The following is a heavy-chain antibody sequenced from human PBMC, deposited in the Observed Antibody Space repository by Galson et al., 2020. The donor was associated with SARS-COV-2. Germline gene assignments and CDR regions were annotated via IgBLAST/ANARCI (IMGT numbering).Heavy chain of an antibody. J-gene: IGHJ4*02. V-gene: IGHV1-24*01. Sequence: ASLKVSCKVSGYTLTELSMHWVRQAPGKGLEWMGGFDPEDGETIYAQKFQGRVTMTEDTSTDTAYMELSSLRSEDTAVYYCATDWPMVRGVIIDYWGQGTLVTVSS. D-gene: IGHD3-10*01. CDR2: FDPEDGET. CDR1: GYTLTELS. CDR3: ATDWPMVRGVIIDY.